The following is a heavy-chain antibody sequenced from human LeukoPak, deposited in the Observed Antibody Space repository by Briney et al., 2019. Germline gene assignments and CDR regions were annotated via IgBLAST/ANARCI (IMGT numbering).Heavy chain of an antibody. V-gene: IGHV1-2*02. CDR3: AREDGTYQGANY. CDR1: GYTFTVYY. Sequence: ASVKVSCKASGYTFTVYYIHWVRQAPGQGLAWMGWINPRSGYTNYAQKFQGRVTMTRDTSISTAYMEQSSLRSDDTAVYYCAREDGTYQGANYWGQGTLVTVSS. D-gene: IGHD1-26*01. J-gene: IGHJ4*02. CDR2: INPRSGYT.